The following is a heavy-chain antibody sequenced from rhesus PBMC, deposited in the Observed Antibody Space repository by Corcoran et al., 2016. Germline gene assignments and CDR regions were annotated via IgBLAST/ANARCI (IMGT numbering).Heavy chain of an antibody. J-gene: IGHJ1*01. V-gene: IGHV4S2*01. CDR3: ASGSGWYLGYFDV. CDR2: IYGRGGTP. CDR1: GAPISRNY. D-gene: IGHD6-31*01. Sequence: QVQLQESGPGLVKPSETLPLTCAVSGAPISRNYWSWIRQAPGKGLEWIGRIYGRGGTPHHTPPLTSRVTILIASSQNHFSLKLSAVTAADAAEYYCASGSGWYLGYFDVCGQGALVTVSS.